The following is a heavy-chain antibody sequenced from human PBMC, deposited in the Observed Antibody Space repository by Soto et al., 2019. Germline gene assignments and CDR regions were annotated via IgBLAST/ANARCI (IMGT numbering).Heavy chain of an antibody. CDR2: VSAGGDMT. J-gene: IGHJ6*02. CDR3: ARGDRGGSGSPASYYYSGLDV. D-gene: IGHD3-10*01. Sequence: DVHLLESGGDLVQPGGSLRLSCAASGVTFSSYAMSWVRQAPGKGLGWVSSVSAGGDMTYYSDSVKGRFTISRDNSNNALFLQMNSLRAEDTALYYCARGDRGGSGSPASYYYSGLDVWGQGTTVTVSS. V-gene: IGHV3-23*01. CDR1: GVTFSSYA.